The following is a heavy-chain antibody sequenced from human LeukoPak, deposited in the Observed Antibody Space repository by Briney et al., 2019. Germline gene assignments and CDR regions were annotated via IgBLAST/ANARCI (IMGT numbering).Heavy chain of an antibody. CDR2: NNSDGSST. CDR1: GFTFSSYW. D-gene: IGHD2-15*01. Sequence: GGSLRLSCAASGFTFSSYWMHWVRQAPAKGLVWLLRNNSDGSSTNYAASLKGRFTISRDNAKNTLSLQLNNLTDEDTAMYYCARDQSLYCSGGSCYEVQIDYCGQETLVTVSS. V-gene: IGHV3-74*01. CDR3: ARDQSLYCSGGSCYEVQIDY. J-gene: IGHJ4*02.